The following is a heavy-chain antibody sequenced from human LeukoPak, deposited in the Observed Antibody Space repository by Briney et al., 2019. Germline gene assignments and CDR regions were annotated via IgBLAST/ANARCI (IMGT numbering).Heavy chain of an antibody. Sequence: ASVTVSCKASGYTFTGHSMYWVRQAPGQGLEWMGWIKPNSGGTNYAQKVQGRVTMTRATSISTAYMELSRLRSDDTAVYYCARGPHGRIYDILTGFDYWGQGTLVTVSS. V-gene: IGHV1-2*02. CDR1: GYTFTGHS. CDR3: ARGPHGRIYDILTGFDY. D-gene: IGHD3-9*01. J-gene: IGHJ4*02. CDR2: IKPNSGGT.